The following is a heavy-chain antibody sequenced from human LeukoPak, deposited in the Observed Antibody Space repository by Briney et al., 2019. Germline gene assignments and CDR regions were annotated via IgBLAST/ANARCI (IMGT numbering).Heavy chain of an antibody. Sequence: PSETLSLTCTVSGGSISSGGYYWSWIRQPPGKGLEWIGYIYHSGSTYYNPSLKSRVTISVDRSKNQFSLKLSSVTAADTAVYYCARARGAWYFDYWGQGTLVTVSS. D-gene: IGHD2-21*02. CDR2: IYHSGST. CDR1: GGSISSGGYY. CDR3: ARARGAWYFDY. J-gene: IGHJ4*02. V-gene: IGHV4-30-2*01.